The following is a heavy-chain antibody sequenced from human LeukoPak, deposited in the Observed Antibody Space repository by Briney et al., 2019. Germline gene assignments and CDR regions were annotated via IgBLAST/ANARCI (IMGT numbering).Heavy chain of an antibody. CDR2: VSGNNGNT. D-gene: IGHD3-9*01. CDR3: ARGELGILSY. V-gene: IGHV1-18*01. CDR1: GYTFTTYG. J-gene: IGHJ4*02. Sequence: GASVKVSCKASGYTFTTYGISWVRQAPGQGLEWMGWVSGNNGNTNYAQKLQGRVTMTTDTSTNTAYMELRSLRSDDTAMYYCARGELGILSYWGQGTLVTVSS.